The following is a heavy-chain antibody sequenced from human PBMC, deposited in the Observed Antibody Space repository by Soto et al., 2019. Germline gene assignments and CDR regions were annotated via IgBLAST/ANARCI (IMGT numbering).Heavy chain of an antibody. J-gene: IGHJ4*02. CDR1: GYTLTTYG. Sequence: QVQLVQSGAEVKKPGASVKVSCKAAGYTLTTYGVSWVRQAPGQGLEWVGWISAYNDHTNYAQKFQGRVTMTTDTSASTAYMELWSLRSDDTAVYYCVRGTYFDYWGQGTLVTVCS. CDR3: VRGTYFDY. D-gene: IGHD1-1*01. CDR2: ISAYNDHT. V-gene: IGHV1-18*01.